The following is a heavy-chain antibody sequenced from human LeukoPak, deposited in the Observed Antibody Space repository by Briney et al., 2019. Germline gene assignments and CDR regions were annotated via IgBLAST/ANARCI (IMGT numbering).Heavy chain of an antibody. V-gene: IGHV4-59*01. Sequence: PSETLSLTCTVSGGSISSYYWSWIRQPPGKGLEWIGYIYYSGSTNYNPSLKSRVTISVDTSKNQFSLKLSSGTAADTAVYYCASSDYYDSAAYDYWGQGTLVTVSS. J-gene: IGHJ4*02. CDR3: ASSDYYDSAAYDY. CDR2: IYYSGST. CDR1: GGSISSYY. D-gene: IGHD3-22*01.